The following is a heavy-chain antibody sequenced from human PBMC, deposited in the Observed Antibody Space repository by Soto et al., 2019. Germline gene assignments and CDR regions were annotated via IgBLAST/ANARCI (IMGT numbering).Heavy chain of an antibody. CDR3: AKDLVGATTYGYFDY. D-gene: IGHD1-26*01. CDR1: GFTFSSYA. V-gene: IGHV3-23*01. CDR2: ISGSGGST. Sequence: EVQLLESGGGLVQPGGSLRLSCAASGFTFSSYAMSWVRQAPGKGLEWVSAISGSGGSTYYADSVKGRFTISRDNSKNTLYLQMNSLRAEDTDVYYCAKDLVGATTYGYFDYWGQGTLVTVSS. J-gene: IGHJ4*02.